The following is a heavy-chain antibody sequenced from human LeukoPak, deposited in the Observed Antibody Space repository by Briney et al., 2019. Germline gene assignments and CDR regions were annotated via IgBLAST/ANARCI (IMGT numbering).Heavy chain of an antibody. CDR2: IAHHGNNK. D-gene: IGHD2-8*02. J-gene: IGHJ4*02. CDR1: GFTFSSSA. V-gene: IGHV3-30*02. Sequence: GGSLGLSCGASGFTFSSSAMHWVRQGPGKGLEWVAYIAHHGNNKYYADSVKGRFTISRDNSKGSLYLQMNSLRADDTAVYYCAKDGSWSCTDWGQGTLVRVSS. CDR3: AKDGSWSCTD.